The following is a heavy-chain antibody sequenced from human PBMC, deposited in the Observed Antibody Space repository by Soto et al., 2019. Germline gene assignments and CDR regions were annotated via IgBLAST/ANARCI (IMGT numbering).Heavy chain of an antibody. D-gene: IGHD5-12*01. CDR3: ARLKRDGHNYSPLYY. J-gene: IGHJ4*02. CDR1: GYSFTSYW. CDR2: IYPGDSDT. Sequence: EVQLVPSGAEVKKPGESLKISCKGSGYSFTSYWIGWVRQMPGKGLEWMGIIYPGDSDTRYIPSLQGQVTISADKSISTAYLQWSSLKASDTAMYYCARLKRDGHNYSPLYYWGQGTLVTVSS. V-gene: IGHV5-51*03.